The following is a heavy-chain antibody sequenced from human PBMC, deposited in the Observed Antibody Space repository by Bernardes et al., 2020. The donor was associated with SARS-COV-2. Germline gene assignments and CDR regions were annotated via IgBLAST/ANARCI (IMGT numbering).Heavy chain of an antibody. CDR3: ARNSRKWLALYGMDV. Sequence: SETLSLTCAVYGGSFSGYYWSWIRQPPGKGLEWIGEINHSGSTNYNPSLKSRVTISVDTSKNQFSLKLSSVTAADTAVYYCARNSRKWLALYGMDVWGQGTTVTVSS. CDR1: GGSFSGYY. V-gene: IGHV4-34*01. CDR2: INHSGST. J-gene: IGHJ6*02. D-gene: IGHD6-19*01.